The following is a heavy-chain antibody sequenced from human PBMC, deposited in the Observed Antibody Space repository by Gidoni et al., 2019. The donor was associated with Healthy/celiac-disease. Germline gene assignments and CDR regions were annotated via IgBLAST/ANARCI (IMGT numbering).Heavy chain of an antibody. CDR3: AKDRMIVVVTIRPYYFDY. CDR1: GFTFSSYA. J-gene: IGHJ4*02. V-gene: IGHV3-23*01. Sequence: EVQLLESGGGLVQPGGSLRLSCAASGFTFSSYAMSWVRQAPGKGLEWCSAISGSGGSTYYADSVKGRFTISRDNSKNTLYLQMNSLRAEDTAVYYCAKDRMIVVVTIRPYYFDYWGQGTLVTVSS. D-gene: IGHD3-22*01. CDR2: ISGSGGST.